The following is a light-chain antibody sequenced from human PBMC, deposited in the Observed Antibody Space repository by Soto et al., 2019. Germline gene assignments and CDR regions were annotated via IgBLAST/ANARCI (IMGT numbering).Light chain of an antibody. J-gene: IGKJ5*01. CDR1: QGISSY. V-gene: IGKV1-9*01. CDR2: DVS. Sequence: DIQLTQSPSFLSASVGDRVTITCRASQGISSYLAWYQQKPGKAPKLLIYDVSTLQSGVPSRFSGSGSGTEFTLRISSLQPEDFATYHCQQLNSYPITFGQGIRLEIK. CDR3: QQLNSYPIT.